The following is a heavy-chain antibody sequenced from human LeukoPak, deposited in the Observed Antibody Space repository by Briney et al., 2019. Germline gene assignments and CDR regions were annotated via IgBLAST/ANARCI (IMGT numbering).Heavy chain of an antibody. CDR1: GFTFNYYA. V-gene: IGHV3-23*01. CDR2: ISDNEGST. Sequence: PGGSLRLSCAASGFTFNYYAMSCVRQAPGKGLEWVSGISDNEGSTYYTDSVKGCFTISRDNTKNTVYLQMNNLRPHDTAVYFCARHDSFIPYWGQGTLVTVSS. J-gene: IGHJ4*02. D-gene: IGHD5-18*01. CDR3: ARHDSFIPY.